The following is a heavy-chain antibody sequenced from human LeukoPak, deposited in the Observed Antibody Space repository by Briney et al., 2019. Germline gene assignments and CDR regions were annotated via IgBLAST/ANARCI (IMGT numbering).Heavy chain of an antibody. J-gene: IGHJ4*02. D-gene: IGHD4/OR15-4a*01. CDR1: GFTFSSHA. V-gene: IGHV3-23*01. CDR3: ANEEVPNDY. CDR2: IDIGGDIT. Sequence: GGSLRLSCVVSGFTFSSHAMTWVRQAPGKGLEWVSAIDIGGDITFYADSVQGRFIISRDNSKNTVYLQMSSLRVEDTAVYYCANEEVPNDYWGQGTLVTVSS.